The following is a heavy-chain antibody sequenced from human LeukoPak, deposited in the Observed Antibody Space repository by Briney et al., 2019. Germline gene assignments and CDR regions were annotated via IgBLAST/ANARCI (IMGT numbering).Heavy chain of an antibody. Sequence: GGSLRLSCAASGFTFSSYSMNWVRQAPGKGLEWVSSISGSGDSAYYADSVKGRFTISRDNSKNTLYLQMNSLRAEDTAVYYCAKDRRGYDASHGGYWGQGTLVTVSS. J-gene: IGHJ4*02. CDR1: GFTFSSYS. V-gene: IGHV3-23*01. CDR2: ISGSGDSA. D-gene: IGHD5-12*01. CDR3: AKDRRGYDASHGGY.